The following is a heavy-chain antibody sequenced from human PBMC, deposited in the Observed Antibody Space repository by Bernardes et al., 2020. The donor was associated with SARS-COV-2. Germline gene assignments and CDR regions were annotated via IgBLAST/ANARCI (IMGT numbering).Heavy chain of an antibody. CDR1: GFTFSSYA. V-gene: IGHV3-23*01. CDR2: ISGSGGST. CDR3: AKDDRGGIVYYDKPFDY. J-gene: IGHJ4*02. D-gene: IGHD3-22*01. Sequence: GGSLRLSCAASGFTFSSYAMSWVRQAPGKGLEWVSAISGSGGSTYYADSVKGRFTISRDNSKNTLYLQMNSLRAEDTAVYYCAKDDRGGIVYYDKPFDYWGQGTLVTVSS.